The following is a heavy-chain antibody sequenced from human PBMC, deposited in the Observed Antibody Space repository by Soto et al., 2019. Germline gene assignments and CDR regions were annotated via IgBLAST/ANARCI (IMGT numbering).Heavy chain of an antibody. CDR3: AGWNYESGLDV. CDR1: RFSLNTNGMG. J-gene: IGHJ6*02. V-gene: IGHV2-5*02. CDR2: IYWDEDK. Sequence: QITLKESGPTLVRPTQTLTMTCSFSRFSLNTNGMGVGWIRQPPGKALEWLAFIYWDEDKRYSASLKTSLSVTTDTSKNEVVLTLTNLDPLDTGTSSCAGWNYESGLDVWGQGTTVTVSS. D-gene: IGHD1-7*01.